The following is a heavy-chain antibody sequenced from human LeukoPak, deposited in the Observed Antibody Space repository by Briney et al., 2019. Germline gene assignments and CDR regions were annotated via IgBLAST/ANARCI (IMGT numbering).Heavy chain of an antibody. D-gene: IGHD3-22*01. Sequence: GASVKVSCKASGYTFTGYYMHWVRQAPGQGLEWMGWINPNSAGTNYAQKFQGRVTMTRDTSISTAYMELSRLTSDDTAVYYCARGYYYDSSGSNLGEWGQGTLVTVSS. CDR3: ARGYYYDSSGSNLGE. V-gene: IGHV1-2*02. J-gene: IGHJ4*02. CDR1: GYTFTGYY. CDR2: INPNSAGT.